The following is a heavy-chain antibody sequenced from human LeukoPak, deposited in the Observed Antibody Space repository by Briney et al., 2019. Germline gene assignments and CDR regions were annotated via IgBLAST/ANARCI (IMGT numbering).Heavy chain of an antibody. Sequence: PGGSLRLSCAASGFTFSSYSMNWVRQAPGKGLEWVSSISSSSYIYYADSVKGRFTISRDNAKNSLYLQMNSLRAEDTAVYYCARERLYDAFDIWGQGTMVTVSS. CDR2: ISSSSYI. CDR3: ARERLYDAFDI. J-gene: IGHJ3*02. D-gene: IGHD3-16*02. V-gene: IGHV3-21*01. CDR1: GFTFSSYS.